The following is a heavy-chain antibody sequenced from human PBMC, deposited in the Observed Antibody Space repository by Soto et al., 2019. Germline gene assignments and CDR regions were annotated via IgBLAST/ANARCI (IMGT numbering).Heavy chain of an antibody. D-gene: IGHD6-25*01. V-gene: IGHV3-33*01. Sequence: VQLVESGGGVVQPGRSLRLSCAASGFVYSNYAMHWVRLSPGKGLEWVALIWNDGTKKYYMDSVKGRFIISRDNSLKTLQLHMDSLRAEDAAVYFCVRGIPSQYTSDWLYWYFDLWGRGTQVTVS. CDR1: GFVYSNYA. CDR2: IWNDGTKK. J-gene: IGHJ2*01. CDR3: VRGIPSQYTSDWLYWYFDL.